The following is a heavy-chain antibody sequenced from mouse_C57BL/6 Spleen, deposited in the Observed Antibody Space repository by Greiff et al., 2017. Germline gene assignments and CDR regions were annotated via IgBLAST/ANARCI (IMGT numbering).Heavy chain of an antibody. CDR3: ARHEGYGILFAY. Sequence: VKLVESGAELVKPGASVKLSCKASGYTFTEYTIHWVKQRSGQGLEWIGWFYPGSGSIKYNEKFKDKATLTADKSSSTVYMELSRLTSEDSAVYFCARHEGYGILFAYWGQGTLVTVSA. CDR1: GYTFTEYT. CDR2: FYPGSGSI. V-gene: IGHV1-62-2*01. D-gene: IGHD2-10*02. J-gene: IGHJ3*01.